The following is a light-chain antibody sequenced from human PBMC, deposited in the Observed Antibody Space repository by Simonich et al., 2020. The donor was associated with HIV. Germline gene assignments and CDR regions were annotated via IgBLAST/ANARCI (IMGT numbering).Light chain of an antibody. Sequence: QSVLTQPPSASGTPGPRVTISCSGSRSNIGSNTLNWYQQLPGTAPKPLIYRNNQRPSGGPDRFSGSKSGTSASLAISGHRSEDEADYYCAAWDDSLSGWVFGGGTKLTVL. CDR2: RNN. J-gene: IGLJ3*02. CDR1: RSNIGSNT. V-gene: IGLV1-47*01. CDR3: AAWDDSLSGWV.